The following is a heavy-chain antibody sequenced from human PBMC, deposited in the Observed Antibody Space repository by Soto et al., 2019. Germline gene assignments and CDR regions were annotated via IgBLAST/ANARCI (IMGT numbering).Heavy chain of an antibody. CDR3: ARDRPHSSSSRGWFDP. CDR1: GYTFTSYA. J-gene: IGHJ5*02. Sequence: ASVKVSCKASGYTFTSYAMHWVRQAPGQRLEWMGWINAGNGNTKYSQKFQGRVTITRDTSASTAYMELSSLRSEDTAVYYCARDRPHSSSSRGWFDPWGQGTLVTVSS. CDR2: INAGNGNT. D-gene: IGHD6-6*01. V-gene: IGHV1-3*01.